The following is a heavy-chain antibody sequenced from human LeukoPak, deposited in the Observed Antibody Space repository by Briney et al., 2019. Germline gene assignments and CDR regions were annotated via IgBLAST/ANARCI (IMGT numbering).Heavy chain of an antibody. CDR2: ISSSGSTI. V-gene: IGHV3-11*01. J-gene: IGHJ4*02. Sequence: GGSLRLCCAASGFTFSDYYMSWIRQAPGKGLEWASYISSSGSTIYYADSVKGRFTISRDNAKNSLYLQMNSLRAEDTAVYYCAVGDGYNYCGFDYWGQGTLVTVSS. CDR1: GFTFSDYY. D-gene: IGHD5-24*01. CDR3: AVGDGYNYCGFDY.